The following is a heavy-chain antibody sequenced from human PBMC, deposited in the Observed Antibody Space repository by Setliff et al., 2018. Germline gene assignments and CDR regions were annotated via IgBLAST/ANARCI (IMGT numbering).Heavy chain of an antibody. Sequence: GGSLRLSCAASGFTFSSYGMPWVRQAPGKGLEWISFIRHDGMNKYYRDSVRGRFTVSRDNSKNMLFLQMNSLRPDDTAVYYCAKEMAEVLMTGLDFWGQGALVTVSS. V-gene: IGHV3-30*02. CDR1: GFTFSSYG. J-gene: IGHJ4*02. CDR2: IRHDGMNK. D-gene: IGHD3-16*01. CDR3: AKEMAEVLMTGLDF.